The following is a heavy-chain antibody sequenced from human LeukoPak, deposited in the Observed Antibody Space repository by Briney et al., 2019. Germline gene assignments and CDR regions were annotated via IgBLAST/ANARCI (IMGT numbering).Heavy chain of an antibody. V-gene: IGHV3-7*01. CDR1: GFTFSSYS. D-gene: IGHD7-27*01. Sequence: GGSLRLSCAASGFTFSSYSMNWVRQAPGKGLEWVANIKQDGSEKYYVDSVKGRFTISRDNAKNSLYLQMNSLRAEDTAVYYCARGELGYRTRVGYYFDYWGQGTLVTVSS. CDR2: IKQDGSEK. J-gene: IGHJ4*02. CDR3: ARGELGYRTRVGYYFDY.